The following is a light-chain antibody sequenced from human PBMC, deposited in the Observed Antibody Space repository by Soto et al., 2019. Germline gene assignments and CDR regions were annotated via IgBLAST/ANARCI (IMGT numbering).Light chain of an antibody. J-gene: IGKJ5*01. CDR2: DAS. CDR1: QSVSSY. V-gene: IGKV3-11*01. CDR3: QHRTNWPPT. Sequence: EIVLTQSPGTLSLSPGERATLSCRASQSVSSYLGWYQQKPGQAPRLLIYDASNRAPGIPARFSGSGSGTDFTLTISSLEPEDFAVYYCQHRTNWPPTFGQGTRLEIK.